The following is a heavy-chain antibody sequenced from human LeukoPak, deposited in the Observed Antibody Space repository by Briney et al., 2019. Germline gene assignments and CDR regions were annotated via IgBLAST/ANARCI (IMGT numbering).Heavy chain of an antibody. V-gene: IGHV1-18*01. D-gene: IGHD2-15*01. CDR2: ISGYSGTT. CDR3: ARDSAFYSEKDL. Sequence: GASVKVSCKASGYSFTSYGISWVRQAPGQGLEWMGWISGYSGTTNYPQKFQGRLSLTTDTTTNTAYMELRSLASDDTASYYCARDSAFYSEKDLWGQGTLVTVSS. CDR1: GYSFTSYG. J-gene: IGHJ5*02.